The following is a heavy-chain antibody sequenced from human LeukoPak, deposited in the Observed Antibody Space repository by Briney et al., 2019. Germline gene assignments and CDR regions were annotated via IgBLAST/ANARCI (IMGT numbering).Heavy chain of an antibody. CDR1: GFPFSSYA. Sequence: GGSLRLSCAASGFPFSSYAMNWVHQAPGKGLEWVSVIAGSDGFTQYADSVKGRFTISRDNSKNTVYLQMNRLRVEDTALYYCVRSLDYWGQGTLVTVSS. V-gene: IGHV3-23*01. J-gene: IGHJ4*02. CDR3: VRSLDY. CDR2: IAGSDGFT.